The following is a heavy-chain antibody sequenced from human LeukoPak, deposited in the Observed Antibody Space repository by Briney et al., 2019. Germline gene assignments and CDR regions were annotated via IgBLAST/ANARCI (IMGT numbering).Heavy chain of an antibody. CDR3: ARDIMITFGGVRGRFDY. Sequence: GGSLRLSCAASGFTFSGSAMHWVRQASGKGLEWVGRIRSKANSYATAYAASVKGRFTISRDNSKNTLYLQMNSLRPEDTAVYYCARDIMITFGGVRGRFDYWGQGTLVTVSS. J-gene: IGHJ4*02. V-gene: IGHV3-73*01. CDR1: GFTFSGSA. CDR2: IRSKANSYAT. D-gene: IGHD3-16*01.